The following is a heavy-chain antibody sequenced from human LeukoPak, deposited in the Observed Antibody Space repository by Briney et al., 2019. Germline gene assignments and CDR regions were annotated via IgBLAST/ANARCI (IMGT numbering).Heavy chain of an antibody. CDR1: GGSISSSSYY. V-gene: IGHV4-39*07. CDR3: ARDTGGDDYGDCRECRTFDP. D-gene: IGHD4-17*01. CDR2: IYYSGST. J-gene: IGHJ5*02. Sequence: SETLSLTCTVSGGSISSSSYYWGWIRQPPGKGLEWIGSIYYSGSTYYNPSLKSRVTISVDTSKNQFSLKLSSVTAADTAVYYCARDTGGDDYGDCRECRTFDPWGQGTLVTVSS.